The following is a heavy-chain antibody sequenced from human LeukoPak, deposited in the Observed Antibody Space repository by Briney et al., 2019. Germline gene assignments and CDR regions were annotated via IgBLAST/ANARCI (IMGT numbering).Heavy chain of an antibody. CDR2: KKQGGSEK. Sequence: GSLRLSFAASGFTFSCYWMSLVRQASGEGPGWGANKKQGGSEKYYVDSVKGRFTISRDNAKNSLYLQMNSLRAEDTAVYYCARDPVPTRGSGWYTSLGGDYWGQGTLVTVSS. CDR1: GFTFSCYW. D-gene: IGHD6-19*01. CDR3: ARDPVPTRGSGWYTSLGGDY. V-gene: IGHV3-7*01. J-gene: IGHJ4*02.